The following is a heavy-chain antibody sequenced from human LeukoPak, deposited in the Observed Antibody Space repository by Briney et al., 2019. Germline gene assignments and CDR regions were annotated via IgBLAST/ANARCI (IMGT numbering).Heavy chain of an antibody. J-gene: IGHJ4*02. CDR3: ASLAVAGTG. CDR2: INHSGST. CDR1: GGSFSGYY. D-gene: IGHD6-19*01. V-gene: IGHV4-34*01. Sequence: RASETLSLTCAVYGGSFSGYYWSWIRQPPGKGLEWIGEINHSGSTNYNPSLKSRVTISVDTSKNQFSLKLSSVTAADTAVYYCASLAVAGTGWGQGTLVTVSS.